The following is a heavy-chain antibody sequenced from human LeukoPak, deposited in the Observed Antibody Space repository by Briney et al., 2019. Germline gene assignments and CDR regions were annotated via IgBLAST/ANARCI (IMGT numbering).Heavy chain of an antibody. CDR3: ARILHYYGSGSYPFDY. Sequence: GGSLRLSCAASGFTVSSNYMSWVRQAPGEGLEWVSVIYSGGSTYYADSVKGRFTISRDNSKNTLYLQMNSLRAEDTAVYYCARILHYYGSGSYPFDYWGQGTLVTVSS. CDR2: IYSGGST. D-gene: IGHD3-10*01. CDR1: GFTVSSNY. J-gene: IGHJ4*02. V-gene: IGHV3-53*01.